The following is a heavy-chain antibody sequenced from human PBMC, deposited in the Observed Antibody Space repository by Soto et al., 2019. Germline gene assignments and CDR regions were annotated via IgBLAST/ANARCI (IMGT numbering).Heavy chain of an antibody. CDR3: AKGGITLVRGSFDY. V-gene: IGHV3-23*01. J-gene: IGHJ4*02. CDR2: ISGSGSNT. CDR1: GFSLSNYA. Sequence: PGGSLRLSCAGSGFSLSNYAMSWVRQAPGKGLEWVSAISGSGSNTYYIDSVKGRFTISRDRSKTTLFLQMNNLRAEDTAVYYCAKGGITLVRGSFDYWGQGALVTVSS. D-gene: IGHD3-10*01.